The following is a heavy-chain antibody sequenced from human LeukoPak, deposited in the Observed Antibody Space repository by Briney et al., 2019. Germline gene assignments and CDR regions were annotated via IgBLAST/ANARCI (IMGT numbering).Heavy chain of an antibody. CDR1: VCTFSSYA. Sequence: SVKVSCKASVCTFSSYAISWVRQAPGQGLEWMGGIIPIFGTANYAQRFQGRVAITADESTSTAYMELSSLRSEDTAVYYCARAEGHYYDSSGYPNWGQGALVTVSS. V-gene: IGHV1-69*13. CDR2: IIPIFGTA. D-gene: IGHD3-22*01. J-gene: IGHJ4*02. CDR3: ARAEGHYYDSSGYPN.